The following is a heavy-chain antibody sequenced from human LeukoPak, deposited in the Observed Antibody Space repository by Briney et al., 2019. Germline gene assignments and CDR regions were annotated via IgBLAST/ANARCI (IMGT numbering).Heavy chain of an antibody. CDR2: IYSSGST. CDR3: ARDPFSGYGRLDY. Sequence: SETLSLTCTVSGGSISSSTYYWGWIRQPPGKGLEWIGNIYSSGSTYYNTSLKSRVTISVDTSKNQFSLKLNSVTAADTAVYYCARDPFSGYGRLDYWGQGTLVTVSS. V-gene: IGHV4-39*07. J-gene: IGHJ4*02. CDR1: GGSISSSTYY. D-gene: IGHD5-12*01.